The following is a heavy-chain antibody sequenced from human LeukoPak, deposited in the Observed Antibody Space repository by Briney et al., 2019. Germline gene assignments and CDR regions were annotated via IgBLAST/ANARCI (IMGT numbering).Heavy chain of an antibody. J-gene: IGHJ2*01. CDR1: VFSFSDYG. D-gene: IGHD1-26*01. CDR2: ISYDGSKK. Sequence: PGRSLRLSCVASVFSFSDYGMHWVRQAPGKGLEWVAVISYDGSKKYYADSVKGRFTISRDNSKNTLYLHMNSLRAEDTAVYYRAKGYSGNYWYFDLWGRGTLVTVSS. V-gene: IGHV3-30*18. CDR3: AKGYSGNYWYFDL.